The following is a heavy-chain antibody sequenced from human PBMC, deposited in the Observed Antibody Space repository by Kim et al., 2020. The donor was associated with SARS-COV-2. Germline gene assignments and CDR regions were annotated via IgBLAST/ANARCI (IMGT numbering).Heavy chain of an antibody. CDR1: GFNFSSYS. J-gene: IGHJ4*02. Sequence: GGSLRLSCAASGFNFSSYSMNWVRQAPGKGLEWVSYISSSSSAIYYADSVKGRFTISRDNSKNTLYLQMNSLRDEDTAVYYCARGVLRYFGWLLQDFDYWGQGTLVTVSS. CDR2: ISSSSSAI. V-gene: IGHV3-48*02. D-gene: IGHD3-9*01. CDR3: ARGVLRYFGWLLQDFDY.